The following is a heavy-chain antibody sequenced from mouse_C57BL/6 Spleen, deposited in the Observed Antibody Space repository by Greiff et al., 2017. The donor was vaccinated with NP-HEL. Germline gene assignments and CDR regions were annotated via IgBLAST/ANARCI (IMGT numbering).Heavy chain of an antibody. V-gene: IGHV5-17*01. CDR3: ATYPAWFAY. J-gene: IGHJ3*01. Sequence: EVKLVESGGGLVKPGGSLKLSCAASGFTFSDYGMHWVRQAPEKGLEWVAYISSGSSTIYYADTVKGRFTISRDNAKNTLCLQMTSLRSEDTAMYYCATYPAWFAYWGQGTLVTVSA. CDR2: ISSGSSTI. D-gene: IGHD5-1*01. CDR1: GFTFSDYG.